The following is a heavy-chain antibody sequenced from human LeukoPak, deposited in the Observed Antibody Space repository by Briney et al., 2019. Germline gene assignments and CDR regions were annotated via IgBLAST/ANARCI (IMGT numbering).Heavy chain of an antibody. Sequence: GASVKVSCKASGYTFSDYYMHWVRQAPGQGLEWMGWTNPKTGGTNYAQKFQGRVTMTRDTSIRTAYMELSRLRSDDTAVYYCARGSTGLRGRTDCWGQGTLVTVSS. CDR1: GYTFSDYY. D-gene: IGHD4-17*01. CDR3: ARGSTGLRGRTDC. J-gene: IGHJ4*02. V-gene: IGHV1-2*02. CDR2: TNPKTGGT.